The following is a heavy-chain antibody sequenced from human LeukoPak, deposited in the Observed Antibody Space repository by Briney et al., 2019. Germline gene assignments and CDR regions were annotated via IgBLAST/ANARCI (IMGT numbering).Heavy chain of an antibody. D-gene: IGHD3-10*01. CDR1: GYTFTSYD. CDR2: MNPNSGNT. CDR3: ARSPAMVPGVRYFFMDV. Sequence: ASVKVSCKASGYTFTSYDINWVRQATGQGLELMGWMNPNSGNTGYAQKFQGRVTITRNTSISTAYMELSSLRSEDTAVYYCARSPAMVPGVRYFFMDVWGKGTTVTVSS. V-gene: IGHV1-8*03. J-gene: IGHJ6*03.